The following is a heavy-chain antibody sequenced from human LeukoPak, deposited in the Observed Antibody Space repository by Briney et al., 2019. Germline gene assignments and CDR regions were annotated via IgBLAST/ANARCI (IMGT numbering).Heavy chain of an antibody. Sequence: SETLSLTCAVYGGSVSGYYWSWIRQPPGKGLEWVGEINDSGSTNYNASVKGRVTISIDTSKNQFSLKLKSVTAADTAVYYCARGLISSSCYRRDYFDYWGQGTLVTVSS. CDR2: INDSGST. CDR3: ARGLISSSCYRRDYFDY. D-gene: IGHD6-13*01. V-gene: IGHV4-34*01. J-gene: IGHJ4*02. CDR1: GGSVSGYY.